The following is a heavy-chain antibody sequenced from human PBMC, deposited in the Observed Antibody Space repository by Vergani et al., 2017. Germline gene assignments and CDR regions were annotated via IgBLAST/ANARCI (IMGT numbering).Heavy chain of an antibody. CDR1: GGSISSGGYY. J-gene: IGHJ6*02. Sequence: QVQLQESGPGLVKPSQTLSLTCTVSGGSISSGGYYWSWIRQHPGKGLEWIGYIYYSGSTYYNPSLKSRVTISVDTSKNQFSLKLSSVTAADTAVYYCARGNKVLTSYDILTGGYYYYGMDVWGQGTTVTVSS. CDR2: IYYSGST. V-gene: IGHV4-31*03. CDR3: ARGNKVLTSYDILTGGYYYYGMDV. D-gene: IGHD3-9*01.